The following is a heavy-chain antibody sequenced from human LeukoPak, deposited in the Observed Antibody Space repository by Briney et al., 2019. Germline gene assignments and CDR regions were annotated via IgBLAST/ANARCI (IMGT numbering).Heavy chain of an antibody. D-gene: IGHD4-11*01. CDR1: GGTFSSYA. CDR3: ARGHPDSPDAFDI. Sequence: ASVKVSCKASGGTFSSYAISWVRQAPGQGLEWMGGIIPIFGTANYAQKFQGRVTITTDESTSTAYVELSSLRSEDTAVYYCARGHPDSPDAFDIXXXGXMXTVSS. V-gene: IGHV1-69*05. CDR2: IIPIFGTA. J-gene: IGHJ3*02.